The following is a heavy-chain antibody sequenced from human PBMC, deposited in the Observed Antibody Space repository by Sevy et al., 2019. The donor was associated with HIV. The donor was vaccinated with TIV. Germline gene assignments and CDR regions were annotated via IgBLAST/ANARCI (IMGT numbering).Heavy chain of an antibody. CDR3: AKEEGAYGGNSGAFDY. CDR2: ISGSGGST. D-gene: IGHD4-17*01. J-gene: IGHJ4*02. Sequence: GGSLRLSCAASGFTFISYAMSWVRQAPGKGLEWVSAISGSGGSTYYADSVKGRFTISRDNSKNTLYLQMNSLRAEDTAVYYCAKEEGAYGGNSGAFDYWGQGTLVTV. CDR1: GFTFISYA. V-gene: IGHV3-23*01.